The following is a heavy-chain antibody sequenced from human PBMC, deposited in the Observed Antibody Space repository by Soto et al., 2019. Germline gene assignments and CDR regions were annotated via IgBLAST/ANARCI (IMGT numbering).Heavy chain of an antibody. D-gene: IGHD1-1*01. CDR1: GFTFSTYS. V-gene: IGHV3-48*02. CDR3: ARDATFNWKPFDY. Sequence: EVQLVESGGGLVQPGGSLRLSCAASGFTFSTYSMNWVRQAPGKGLEWVLHISSSGSTIYNADSVKGRFTISRDNAKNSLFLQMNSLRDEDTAVYYCARDATFNWKPFDYWGQGTLVTVSS. CDR2: ISSSGSTI. J-gene: IGHJ4*02.